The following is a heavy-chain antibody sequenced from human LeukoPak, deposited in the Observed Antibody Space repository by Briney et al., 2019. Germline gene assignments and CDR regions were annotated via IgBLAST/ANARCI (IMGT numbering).Heavy chain of an antibody. Sequence: GGSLRLSCAASGFTLSSYSMNWVRQAPGKGLEWVSSISRSSSYIYYADSMKGRFTISRDNAKNSLYLQMNSLRAEDTAVYYCARGHSGTWYSDYWGQGTLVTVSS. V-gene: IGHV3-21*01. CDR1: GFTLSSYS. CDR2: ISRSSSYI. D-gene: IGHD6-13*01. CDR3: ARGHSGTWYSDY. J-gene: IGHJ4*02.